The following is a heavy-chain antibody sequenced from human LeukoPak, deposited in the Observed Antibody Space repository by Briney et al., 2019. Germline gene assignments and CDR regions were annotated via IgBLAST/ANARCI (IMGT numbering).Heavy chain of an antibody. CDR1: GGSISSSSYY. D-gene: IGHD3-10*01. Sequence: PSETLSLTCTVSGGSISSSSYYWGWIRQPPGKGLEWIGEINHSGSTNYNPSLKSRVTISVDTSKNQFSLKLSSVTAADTAVYYCARGSGSWSYWGQGTLVTVSS. V-gene: IGHV4-39*07. CDR3: ARGSGSWSY. J-gene: IGHJ4*02. CDR2: INHSGST.